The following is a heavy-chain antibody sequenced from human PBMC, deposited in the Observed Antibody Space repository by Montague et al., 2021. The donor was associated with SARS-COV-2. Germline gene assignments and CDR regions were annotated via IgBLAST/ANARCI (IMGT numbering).Heavy chain of an antibody. CDR3: ARGTVGVAARPRYYFDQ. D-gene: IGHD6-6*01. CDR2: VNPSART. V-gene: IGHV4-34*01. CDR1: GGSLTVHH. J-gene: IGHJ4*02. Sequence: SETLSLTCAVSGGSLTVHHSSWIRQPPGKGLECVWVVNPSARTTYNVSLKSRVTMSVDTSKTQFSLKLRSVTAADTAVYYFARGTVGVAARPRYYFDQWGQGTLVTVSS.